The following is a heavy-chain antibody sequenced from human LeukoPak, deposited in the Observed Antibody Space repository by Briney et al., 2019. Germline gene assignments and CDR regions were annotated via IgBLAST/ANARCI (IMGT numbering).Heavy chain of an antibody. J-gene: IGHJ6*04. CDR2: FIPIFATA. CDR3: ARDPTYYYGSGRSPYGMDV. CDR1: GGTFSSYA. D-gene: IGHD3-10*01. V-gene: IGHV1-69*06. Sequence: SVKLSCKASGGTFSSYAISWVRQAPGHGLEWMGGFIPIFATANYAQKFQGRVTITEDKSTSTAYMELSSLRSEDTAVYYCARDPTYYYGSGRSPYGMDVWGKGTTVTVSS.